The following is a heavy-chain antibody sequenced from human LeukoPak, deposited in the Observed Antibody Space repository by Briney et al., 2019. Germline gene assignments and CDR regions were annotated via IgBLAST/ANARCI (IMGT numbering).Heavy chain of an antibody. CDR3: ASLLGFDY. J-gene: IGHJ4*02. CDR1: GFTFSSYA. CDR2: ISCDGSNK. V-gene: IGHV3-30-3*01. Sequence: GGSLRLSCAASGFTFSSYAMHWVRQAPGKGLEWVAVISCDGSNKYYADSVKGRFTISRDNSKNTLYLQMNSLRAEDTAVYYCASLLGFDYWGQGTLVTVSS.